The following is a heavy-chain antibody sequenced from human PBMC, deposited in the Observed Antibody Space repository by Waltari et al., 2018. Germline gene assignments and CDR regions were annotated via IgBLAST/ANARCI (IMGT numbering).Heavy chain of an antibody. J-gene: IGHJ3*02. CDR3: ARALKGAFDI. V-gene: IGHV4-61*09. CDR2: IYTSGST. CDR1: GGSISSGCYS. Sequence: VQLQESGPGLVKPSQTLSLACPVSGGSISSGCYSWRWNRQSAGKGLEWIGYIYTSGSTNYNPSLKSRVTISVDTSKNQFSLKLSSVTAADTAVYYCARALKGAFDIWGQGTMVTVSS.